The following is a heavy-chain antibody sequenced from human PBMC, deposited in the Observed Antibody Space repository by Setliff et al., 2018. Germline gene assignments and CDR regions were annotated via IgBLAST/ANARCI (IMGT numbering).Heavy chain of an antibody. CDR1: GYTFTRYG. V-gene: IGHV1-46*01. CDR2: FNPSGGST. CDR3: ARGDYSNPCDY. J-gene: IGHJ4*02. D-gene: IGHD4-4*01. Sequence: GASVKVSCKASGYTFTRYGINWVRQAPGQGLEWMGLFNPSGGSTKYAEKFQGRVTLTRDTSTSTVYLDLSSLRFEDTAIYYCARGDYSNPCDYWGQGTLVTVSS.